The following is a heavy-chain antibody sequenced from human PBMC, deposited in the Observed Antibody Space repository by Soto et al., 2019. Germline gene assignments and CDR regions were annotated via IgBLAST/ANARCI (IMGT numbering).Heavy chain of an antibody. CDR1: GASISHGDYY. Sequence: QVQLQESGPGLVKPAQTLSLTCTVSGASISHGDYYWSWIRQPPGKGLEWIGHIDYSGKTSYNSSLQSRVSISKDTSQNHVSLRLSSLTDADTAVYFCARDGWGEYYHTWGSFQHWYIGLWGRGTLV. J-gene: IGHJ2*01. D-gene: IGHD3-3*02. CDR3: ARDGWGEYYHTWGSFQHWYIGL. V-gene: IGHV4-30-4*01. CDR2: IDYSGKT.